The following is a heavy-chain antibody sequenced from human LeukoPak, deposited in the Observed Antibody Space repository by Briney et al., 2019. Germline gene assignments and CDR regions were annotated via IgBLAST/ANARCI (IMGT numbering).Heavy chain of an antibody. CDR2: ISSSGNTI. V-gene: IGHV3-48*03. CDR3: ARGGGYYGSGSLHYYYYGMDV. Sequence: GGSLRLSCAASGFTFSSYEMNWVRQAPGKGLEWVSYISSSGNTIYYADSVKGRFTISRDNAKNSLYLQMNSLRAEDTAVYYCARGGGYYGSGSLHYYYYGMDVWGQGPRSPSP. D-gene: IGHD3-10*01. J-gene: IGHJ6*02. CDR1: GFTFSSYE.